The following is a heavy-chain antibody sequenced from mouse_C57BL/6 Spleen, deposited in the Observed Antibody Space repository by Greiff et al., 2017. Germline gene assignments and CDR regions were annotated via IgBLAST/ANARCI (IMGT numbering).Heavy chain of an antibody. D-gene: IGHD2-4*01. CDR1: GYAFSSYR. J-gene: IGHJ4*01. CDR3: GSRGDYDGAMDY. Sequence: QVQLQQSGAELVKPGASVKISCKASGYAFSSYRMNWVKQRPGKGLEWIGQFYPGDGDTNYNGKFKGKATLTADKSSSTAYMQLSSLTSEDSAVYFCGSRGDYDGAMDYWGQGTSVTVSS. V-gene: IGHV1-80*01. CDR2: FYPGDGDT.